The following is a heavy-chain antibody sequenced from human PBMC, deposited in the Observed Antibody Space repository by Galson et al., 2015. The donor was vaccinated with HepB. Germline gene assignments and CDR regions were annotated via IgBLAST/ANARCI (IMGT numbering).Heavy chain of an antibody. Sequence: SETLSLTCTVSGGSISSSSYSWGWIRQPPGTGLEWIGSIYYSGSTYYNPSLKSRVTISVYTSKNQFSLKLSSVTAADTAVYYCARPSLAAAEGGGDYWGQGTLVTVSS. CDR2: IYYSGST. J-gene: IGHJ4*02. CDR3: ARPSLAAAEGGGDY. CDR1: GGSISSSSYS. D-gene: IGHD6-13*01. V-gene: IGHV4-39*01.